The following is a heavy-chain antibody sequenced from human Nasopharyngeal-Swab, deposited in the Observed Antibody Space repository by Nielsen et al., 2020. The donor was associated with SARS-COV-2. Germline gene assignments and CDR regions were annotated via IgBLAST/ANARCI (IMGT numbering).Heavy chain of an antibody. D-gene: IGHD3-9*01. V-gene: IGHV3-11*01. CDR2: ISSSGSTI. Sequence: GESLKISCAASGFTFSDYYMSWIRQAPGKGLEWVSYISSSGSTIYYADSVKGRFTISRDNAKNSLYLQMNSLRAEDTAVYYCARESERYFDWRVAAFDTWGQGTMVTVSS. CDR3: ARESERYFDWRVAAFDT. J-gene: IGHJ3*02. CDR1: GFTFSDYY.